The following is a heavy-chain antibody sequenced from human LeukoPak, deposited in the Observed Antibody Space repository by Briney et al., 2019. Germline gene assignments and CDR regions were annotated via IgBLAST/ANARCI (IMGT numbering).Heavy chain of an antibody. CDR3: ARDGSGWDTNFDY. Sequence: SETLSLTCTVSGGSISSGGYYWSWIRQHPGKGLEWIGYIYYSGSTYYNPSLKSRVTISVDTSKNQFSLKLSSVTAADTAVYYCARDGSGWDTNFDYWGQGALVTVSS. D-gene: IGHD6-19*01. CDR1: GGSISSGGYY. J-gene: IGHJ4*02. CDR2: IYYSGST. V-gene: IGHV4-31*03.